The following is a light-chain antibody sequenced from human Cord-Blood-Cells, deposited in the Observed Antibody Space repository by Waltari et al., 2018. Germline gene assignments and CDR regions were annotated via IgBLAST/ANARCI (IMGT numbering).Light chain of an antibody. V-gene: IGLV3-1*01. CDR1: KLGDNY. Sequence: SYELTQPPSVSVSPGQTASITCSGDKLGDNYACWYQQKPGQSPVLVIYQDSKRPSGIPELFSGSNSGNTATLTISGTQAMDEADYYCQAWDSSTYVFGTGTKVTVL. CDR3: QAWDSSTYV. CDR2: QDS. J-gene: IGLJ1*01.